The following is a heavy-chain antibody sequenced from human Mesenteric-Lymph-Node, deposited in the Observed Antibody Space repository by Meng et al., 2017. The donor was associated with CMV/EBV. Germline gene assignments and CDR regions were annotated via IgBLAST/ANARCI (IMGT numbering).Heavy chain of an antibody. CDR1: GGTFSSYA. Sequence: KASGGTFSSYAISWVRQAPGQGLEWMGRIIPILGIANYAQKFQGRVTITADKSTSTAYMELSSLRSEDTAVYYCARASVTTFPFDYWGQGTLVTVSS. D-gene: IGHD4-17*01. CDR2: IIPILGIA. V-gene: IGHV1-69*04. CDR3: ARASVTTFPFDY. J-gene: IGHJ4*02.